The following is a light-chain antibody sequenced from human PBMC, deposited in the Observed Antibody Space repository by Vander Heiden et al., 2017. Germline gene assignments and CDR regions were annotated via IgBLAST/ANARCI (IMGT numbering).Light chain of an antibody. J-gene: IGLJ2*01. CDR3: QAWDNTVI. CDR2: QDN. CDR1: KLGDRY. Sequence: SYELTQPPSVSVSPGQTASITCSGDKLGDRYVCWYQQRPGQSPVLVLYQDNKRPSGIPERFSGSNSGNTATLTISGTQTMDEADYYCQAWDNTVIFGGGTKLTVL. V-gene: IGLV3-1*01.